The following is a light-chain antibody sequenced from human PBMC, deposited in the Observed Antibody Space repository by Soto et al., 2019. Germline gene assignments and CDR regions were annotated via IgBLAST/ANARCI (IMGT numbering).Light chain of an antibody. V-gene: IGLV2-14*01. CDR1: SSDVGGYNY. CDR3: SSHTSGITPV. Sequence: QSARTQPASVSGSPGQSITISCTGTSSDVGGYNYVSWYQQHPGKAPKLMIYDVSNRPSGVSNRFSGSKSGNTASLTISGLQPEDEADYYCSSHTSGITPVLGSGTKVTVL. CDR2: DVS. J-gene: IGLJ1*01.